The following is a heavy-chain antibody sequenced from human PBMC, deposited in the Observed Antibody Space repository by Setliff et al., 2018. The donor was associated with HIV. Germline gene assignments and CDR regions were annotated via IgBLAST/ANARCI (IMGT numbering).Heavy chain of an antibody. CDR2: ISAHNGKT. J-gene: IGHJ3*02. D-gene: IGHD3-10*01. Sequence: ASVKVSCKASGYTFTDYDISWVRQAPGQGLEWMGCISAHNGKTNYAQTFQGRVTMTSDTSTTTAYMELRTLRSDDAAVYYCARGGQSPYYYGSGSPHDPFDIWGQGTMVTVSS. V-gene: IGHV1-18*01. CDR3: ARGGQSPYYYGSGSPHDPFDI. CDR1: GYTFTDYD.